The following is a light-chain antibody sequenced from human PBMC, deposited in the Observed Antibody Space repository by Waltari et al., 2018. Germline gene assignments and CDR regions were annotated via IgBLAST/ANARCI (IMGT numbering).Light chain of an antibody. Sequence: QSVLTQPPSASGTPGQRVTISCSGSSSNIGSNYVYWYQQLPGTAPKLLSYRNNQRPAGVPDRFSGYKSGTSASLAISGLRSEDEADYYCAAWDDSLRGPVFGGGTKLTVL. V-gene: IGLV1-47*01. J-gene: IGLJ2*01. CDR1: SSNIGSNY. CDR3: AAWDDSLRGPV. CDR2: RNN.